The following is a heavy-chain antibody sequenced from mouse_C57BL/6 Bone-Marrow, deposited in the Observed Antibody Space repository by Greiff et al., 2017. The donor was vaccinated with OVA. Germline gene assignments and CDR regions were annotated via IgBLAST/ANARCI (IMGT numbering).Heavy chain of an antibody. Sequence: VQRVESGPELVKPGASVKISCKASGYAFSSSWMNWVKQRPGKGLEWIGRIYPGDGDTNYNGKFKGKATLTADKSSSTAYMQLSSLTSEDSAVYFCARVFYYWGQGTTLTVSS. CDR3: ARVFYY. V-gene: IGHV1-82*01. CDR1: GYAFSSSW. J-gene: IGHJ2*01. CDR2: IYPGDGDT.